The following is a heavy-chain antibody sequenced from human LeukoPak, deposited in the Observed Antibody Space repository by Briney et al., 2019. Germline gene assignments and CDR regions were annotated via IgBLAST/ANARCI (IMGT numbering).Heavy chain of an antibody. D-gene: IGHD2-15*01. V-gene: IGHV3-23*01. CDR3: AKDLLSGGNCYSIFHY. J-gene: IGHJ4*02. CDR2: ISGSGDST. CDR1: GFTFSSFA. Sequence: PGGSLRLSCAASGFTFSSFATNWVRQAPGKGLEWVSSISGSGDSTYYADSVKGRFTISRDNSKNTLYLQMNSLRAEDTAVYYCAKDLLSGGNCYSIFHYWGQGTLVTVSS.